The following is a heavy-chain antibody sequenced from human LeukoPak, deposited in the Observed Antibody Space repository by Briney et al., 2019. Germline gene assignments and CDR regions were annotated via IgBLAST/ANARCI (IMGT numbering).Heavy chain of an antibody. CDR1: GYTFSSYG. Sequence: ASVKVSCKTSGYTFSSYGITWVRQAPGQGLEWMGWISAYSGNTNYAQKLQGRVTMTTDTSTSTAYMELRSLRSDDTAVYYCARDRGSGRSDDAFDIWGQGTMVTVSS. V-gene: IGHV1-18*01. J-gene: IGHJ3*02. CDR3: ARDRGSGRSDDAFDI. CDR2: ISAYSGNT. D-gene: IGHD1-26*01.